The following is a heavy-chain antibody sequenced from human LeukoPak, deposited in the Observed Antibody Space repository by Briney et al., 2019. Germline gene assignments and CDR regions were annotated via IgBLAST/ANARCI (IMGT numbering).Heavy chain of an antibody. J-gene: IGHJ4*02. D-gene: IGHD3-16*01. CDR2: IYHSGGT. V-gene: IGHV4-4*02. CDR1: GASISSSYW. Sequence: PSETLSLTCAVSGASISSSYWWSWVRQTPGKGLEWIGEIYHSGGTNYNPSLKSRVTISLDKSKNQFSLKLSSVTAADTAVYYCARDLRGMVDYWGQGTLVTVSS. CDR3: ARDLRGMVDY.